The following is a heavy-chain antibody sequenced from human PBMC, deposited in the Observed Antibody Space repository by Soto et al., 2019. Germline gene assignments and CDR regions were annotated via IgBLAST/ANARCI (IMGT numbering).Heavy chain of an antibody. V-gene: IGHV4-30-2*01. CDR2: IYHSGST. CDR3: ARAVAGLTRNPKIYYFDY. D-gene: IGHD6-19*01. Sequence: SETLSLTCAVSGGSISSGGYSWSWIRQPPGKGLEWIGYIYHSGSTYYNPSLKSRVTISVDRSKNQFSLKLSSVTAADTAVYYCARAVAGLTRNPKIYYFDYWGQGTLVTVSS. CDR1: GGSISSGGYS. J-gene: IGHJ4*02.